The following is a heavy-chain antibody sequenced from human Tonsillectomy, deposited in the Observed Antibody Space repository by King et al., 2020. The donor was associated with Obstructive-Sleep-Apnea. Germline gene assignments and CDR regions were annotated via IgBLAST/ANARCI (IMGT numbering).Heavy chain of an antibody. CDR3: VRDRWGDP. D-gene: IGHD1-26*01. Sequence: QLVQSGGGLVQPGGSLRLSCAASGFTFSSYWMSWVRQAPGKGLEWVANIKKDGSEKYYVDSVKGRFTISRDNPKNSPYLQMNSLRAEDTAVYYCVRDRWGDPWGQGTLVTVSS. CDR2: IKKDGSEK. CDR1: GFTFSSYW. V-gene: IGHV3-7*01. J-gene: IGHJ5*02.